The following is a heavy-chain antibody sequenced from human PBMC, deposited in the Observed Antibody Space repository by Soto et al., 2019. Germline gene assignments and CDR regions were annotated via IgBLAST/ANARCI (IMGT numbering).Heavy chain of an antibody. D-gene: IGHD2-8*02. CDR3: ARDKITGLFDY. V-gene: IGHV4-34*01. CDR1: GGSFSGYY. CDR2: INHSGST. Sequence: QVQLQQWGAGLLKPSETLSLTCAVYGGSFSGYYWTWIRQPPWTGLEWIGEINHSGSTHYNPSLKSRVTISVDTSKNQFSLKLTSVTAADTAVYYCARDKITGLFDYWGQGTLVTVSS. J-gene: IGHJ4*02.